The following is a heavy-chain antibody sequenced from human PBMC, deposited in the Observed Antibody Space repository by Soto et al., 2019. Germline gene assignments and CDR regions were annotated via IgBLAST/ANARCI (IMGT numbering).Heavy chain of an antibody. V-gene: IGHV4-34*01. CDR3: ARVGGDADSHGTGRDL. CDR2: INHGGGT. D-gene: IGHD5-18*01. Sequence: VHLQQWGGRLLKPSETLSLTCAVSGGSLTGYYWSWIRQTPGKGLQWIGEINHGGGTGYNPSLKCRVTMSVERSRNQFSLKLTSVTAADTGVYYCARVGGDADSHGTGRDLWGPGSLVRVSA. J-gene: IGHJ4*02. CDR1: GGSLTGYY.